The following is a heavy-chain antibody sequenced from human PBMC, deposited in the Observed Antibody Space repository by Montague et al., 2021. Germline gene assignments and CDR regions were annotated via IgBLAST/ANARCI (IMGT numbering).Heavy chain of an antibody. CDR2: IYDSRTN. V-gene: IGHV4-59*08. Sequence: SETLSLTCTVTGGSISEFYWRWIRQSPETGLDWTGHIYDSRTNNSNPSLKSRVTISADTSMNQFSLNLRSVTAADTAVYFCARRLGIRAPFDYWGQGTLVTVSS. D-gene: IGHD7-27*01. CDR1: GGSISEFY. CDR3: ARRLGIRAPFDY. J-gene: IGHJ4*02.